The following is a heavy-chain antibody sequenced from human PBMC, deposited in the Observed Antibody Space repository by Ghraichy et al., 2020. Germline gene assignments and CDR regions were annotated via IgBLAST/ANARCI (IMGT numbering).Heavy chain of an antibody. Sequence: GGSLRLSCAASGFTFDDYAMHWVRQAPGKGLEWVSGISWNSGSIGYADSVKGRFTISRDNAKNSLYLQMNSLRAEDTALYYCAKDRARLRKGYFDYWGQGTLVTVSS. CDR3: AKDRARLRKGYFDY. V-gene: IGHV3-9*01. CDR1: GFTFDDYA. J-gene: IGHJ4*02. CDR2: ISWNSGSI.